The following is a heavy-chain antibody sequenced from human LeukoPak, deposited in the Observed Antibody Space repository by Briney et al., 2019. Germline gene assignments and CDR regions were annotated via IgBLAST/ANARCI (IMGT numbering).Heavy chain of an antibody. J-gene: IGHJ4*02. CDR2: IYHSGST. CDR3: ARHSRPHRLTMMDY. D-gene: IGHD3-22*01. CDR1: GYSISSGYY. Sequence: SETLSLTCAVSGYSISSGYYWGWIRQPPGKGLEWIGSIYHSGSTYYNPSLKSRVTISVDTSKNQFSLKLSSVTAADTAVYYCARHSRPHRLTMMDYWGQGTLVTVSS. V-gene: IGHV4-38-2*01.